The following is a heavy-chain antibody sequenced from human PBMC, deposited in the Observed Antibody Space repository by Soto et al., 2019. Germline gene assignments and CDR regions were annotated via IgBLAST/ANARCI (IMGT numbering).Heavy chain of an antibody. J-gene: IGHJ5*02. V-gene: IGHV3-74*01. Sequence: EVQLVESGGGLVQPGGSLRLSCAASGFTFSSYWMHCVRQAPGKGLVWVSRINSDGSSTSYADSVKGRFTISRDNAKKTLYLQMNSLRDEDTAVYYCARGKDCSGGSCYSGWFDPWGQGTLVTVSS. CDR1: GFTFSSYW. CDR3: ARGKDCSGGSCYSGWFDP. D-gene: IGHD2-15*01. CDR2: INSDGSST.